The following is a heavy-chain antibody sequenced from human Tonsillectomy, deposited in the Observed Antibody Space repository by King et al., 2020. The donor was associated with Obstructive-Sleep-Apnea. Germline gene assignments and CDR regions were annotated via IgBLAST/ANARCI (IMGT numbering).Heavy chain of an antibody. Sequence: DVQLVESGGGLVQPGGSLKLSCAASGFTFSGSAMHWVRQASGRGLEWVGRIRSKTDNYATTYAASVKGRFTISRHDSRNTAYLQMNSLKIEDTAVYYCLYYDILTGYFAYWGQGTLVTVSS. V-gene: IGHV3-73*01. J-gene: IGHJ4*02. CDR1: GFTFSGSA. D-gene: IGHD3-9*01. CDR3: LYYDILTGYFAY. CDR2: IRSKTDNYAT.